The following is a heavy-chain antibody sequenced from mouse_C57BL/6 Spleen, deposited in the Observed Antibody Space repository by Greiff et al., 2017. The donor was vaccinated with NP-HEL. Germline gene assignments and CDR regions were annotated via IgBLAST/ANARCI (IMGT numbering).Heavy chain of an antibody. V-gene: IGHV5-16*01. CDR3: AREGGSGYYYAMDY. Sequence: EVHLVESEGGLVQPGSSMKLSCTASGFTFSDYYMAWVRQVPEKGLEWVANINYDGSSTYYLDSLKSRFIISRDNAKNILYLQMSSLKSEDTATYYCAREGGSGYYYAMDYWGQGTSVTVSS. CDR1: GFTFSDYY. D-gene: IGHD1-1*01. CDR2: INYDGSST. J-gene: IGHJ4*01.